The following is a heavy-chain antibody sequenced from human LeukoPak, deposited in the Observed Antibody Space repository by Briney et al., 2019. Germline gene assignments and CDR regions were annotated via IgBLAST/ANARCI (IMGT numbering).Heavy chain of an antibody. CDR1: GFTFSSYA. Sequence: GGSLRLSCAASGFTFSSYAMSWVRQAPGKGLEWVSAISGSGGSTYYADSVKGRFTASRDNSKNTLYLQMNSLRAEDTAVYYCAKDAVRFLGWLLPKSGMDVWGQGTTVTVS. CDR3: AKDAVRFLGWLLPKSGMDV. CDR2: ISGSGGST. J-gene: IGHJ6*02. V-gene: IGHV3-23*01. D-gene: IGHD3-3*01.